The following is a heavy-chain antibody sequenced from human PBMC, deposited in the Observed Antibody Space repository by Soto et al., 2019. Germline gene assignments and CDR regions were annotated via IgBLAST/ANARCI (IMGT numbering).Heavy chain of an antibody. CDR1: GFTFSSYS. CDR3: ARERHCSSTSCYFGYYYYMDV. J-gene: IGHJ6*03. D-gene: IGHD2-2*01. Sequence: EVQLVESGGGLVKPGGSLRLSCAASGFTFSSYSMNWVRQAPGKGLEWFSSISSSSSYIYYADSVKGRFTISRDNAKNSLYLQMNSLRAEDTAVYYCARERHCSSTSCYFGYYYYMDVWGKGTTVTVSS. V-gene: IGHV3-21*01. CDR2: ISSSSSYI.